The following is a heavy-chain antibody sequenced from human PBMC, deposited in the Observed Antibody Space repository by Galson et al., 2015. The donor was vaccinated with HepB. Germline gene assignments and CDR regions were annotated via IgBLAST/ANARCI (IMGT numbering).Heavy chain of an antibody. CDR3: ARGPSILRFLSEHDY. V-gene: IGHV1-46*01. CDR1: GYTFTSYY. CDR2: INPSGGST. Sequence: SVKVSCKASGYTFTSYYMHWVRQAPGQGLEWMGIINPSGGSTSYAQKFQGRVTMTRDTSTSTVYMELSSPRSEDTAVYYCARGPSILRFLSEHDYWGQGTLVTVSS. J-gene: IGHJ4*02. D-gene: IGHD3-3*01.